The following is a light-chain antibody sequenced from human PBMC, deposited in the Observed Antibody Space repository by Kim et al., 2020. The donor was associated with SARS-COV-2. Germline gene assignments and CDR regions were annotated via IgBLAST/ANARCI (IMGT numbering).Light chain of an antibody. CDR2: GAS. CDR1: QSVSSN. CDR3: QQYNNWPYT. V-gene: IGKV3-15*01. J-gene: IGKJ2*01. Sequence: VAAEERATLSCRASQSVSSNFAWYQQKPGQAPRLLIYGASTRAAGIPSRFGGSGSGTEFTLTISSLQSEDFAVYSCQQYNNWPYTFGQGTKLEI.